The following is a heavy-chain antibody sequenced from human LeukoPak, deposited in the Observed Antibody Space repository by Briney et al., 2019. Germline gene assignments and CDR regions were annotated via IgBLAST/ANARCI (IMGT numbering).Heavy chain of an antibody. Sequence: GASLKVSCKASGYTFTGYYMHWVRQAPGQGLEWMGWINPNSGGTNYAQKFQGRVTMTRDTSISTAYMELSRLRSDDTAVYYCARWVSGSYHRAYYFDYWGQGTLVTVSS. V-gene: IGHV1-2*02. D-gene: IGHD1-26*01. J-gene: IGHJ4*02. CDR3: ARWVSGSYHRAYYFDY. CDR2: INPNSGGT. CDR1: GYTFTGYY.